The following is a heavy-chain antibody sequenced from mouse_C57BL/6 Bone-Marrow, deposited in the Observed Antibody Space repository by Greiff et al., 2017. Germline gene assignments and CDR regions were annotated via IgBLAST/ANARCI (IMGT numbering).Heavy chain of an antibody. CDR3: ARDYYGSSWYFDY. D-gene: IGHD1-1*01. J-gene: IGHJ2*01. CDR2: INPNNGGT. V-gene: IGHV1-26*01. CDR1: GYTFTDYY. Sequence: VQLQQSGPELVKPGASVKLSCKASGYTFTDYYMNWVKQSHGKSLEWIGDINPNNGGTSYNQKLKGKATLTVDKSSSTAYIELRSLTSEDSAVYDCARDYYGSSWYFDYWGQGTILTVSS.